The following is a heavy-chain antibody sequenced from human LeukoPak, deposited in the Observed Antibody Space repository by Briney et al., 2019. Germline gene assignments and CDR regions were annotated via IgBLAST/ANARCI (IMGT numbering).Heavy chain of an antibody. CDR2: IYYSGST. J-gene: IGHJ4*02. CDR1: GGSISSSSYY. V-gene: IGHV4-39*07. D-gene: IGHD6-19*01. CDR3: ARNSGWYGVS. Sequence: QPSETLSLTCTVSGGSISSSSYYWGWIRQPPGKGLEWIGSIYYSGSTYYNPSLKSRVTISLDRTENQLSLKLNSVTAADTAVYYCARNSGWYGVSWGQGTLVTVSS.